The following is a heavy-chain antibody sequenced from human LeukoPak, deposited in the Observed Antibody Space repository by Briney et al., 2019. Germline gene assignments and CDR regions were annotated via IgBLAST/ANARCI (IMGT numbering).Heavy chain of an antibody. CDR3: ARGPPAKPGTGYYYGMDV. J-gene: IGHJ6*02. CDR1: GGSFSGYY. D-gene: IGHD2-2*01. CDR2: INHSGST. V-gene: IGHV4-34*01. Sequence: PSETLSLTCAVYGGSFSGYYWSWIRQPPGKGLEWIGEINHSGSTDYSPSLKSRVTMSVDTSKNQFSLKVTSVTAADTAVYYCARGPPAKPGTGYYYGMDVWGQGTTVTVSS.